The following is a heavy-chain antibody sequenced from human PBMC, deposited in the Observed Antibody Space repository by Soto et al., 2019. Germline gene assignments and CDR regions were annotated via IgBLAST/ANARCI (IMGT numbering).Heavy chain of an antibody. CDR1: GGSMTKYY. CDR3: ARTIGAAYYFDF. Sequence: SETLSLTCNVSGGSMTKYYWSWIRQPVGKGLEWIGRVYTSGSTNYNPSLKSRVTMSIDTSNNHFSLSLKSVTAADTAVYYGARTIGAAYYFDFWGQGALVTVSS. CDR2: VYTSGST. J-gene: IGHJ4*02. D-gene: IGHD6-13*01. V-gene: IGHV4-4*07.